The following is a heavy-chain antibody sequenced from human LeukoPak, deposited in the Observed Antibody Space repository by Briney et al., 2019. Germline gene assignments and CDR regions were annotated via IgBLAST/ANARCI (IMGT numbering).Heavy chain of an antibody. CDR2: INPSGGST. CDR1: GYTFTSYY. V-gene: IGHV1-46*01. Sequence: ASVKVSCNASGYTFTSYYKNWVRQAPGQGLEWMGIINPSGGSTSHAQKFQGRVTMTRDTSTSTVYMELSSLRSEDTAVYYCARRVPYDSGNYYNPLGYWGQGTLVTVSS. J-gene: IGHJ4*02. D-gene: IGHD3-10*01. CDR3: ARRVPYDSGNYYNPLGY.